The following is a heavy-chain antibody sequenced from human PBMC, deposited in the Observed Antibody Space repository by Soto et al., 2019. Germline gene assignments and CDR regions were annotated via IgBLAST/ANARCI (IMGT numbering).Heavy chain of an antibody. J-gene: IGHJ3*02. Sequence: QVQLVQSGAEVKEPGASVKVSCKASGYTFVSYGISWVRQAPGQGLEWMGWISPYNGNTNYAQKFQGRVTMTTDTPTSTVYRELRGLRSDDTAVYYCSRDAQKWLVAAFDIWGQGTMVTVSS. D-gene: IGHD6-19*01. CDR2: ISPYNGNT. CDR3: SRDAQKWLVAAFDI. V-gene: IGHV1-18*01. CDR1: GYTFVSYG.